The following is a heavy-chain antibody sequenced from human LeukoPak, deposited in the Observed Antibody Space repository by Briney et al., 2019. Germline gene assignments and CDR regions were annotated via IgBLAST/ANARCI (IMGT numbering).Heavy chain of an antibody. CDR2: IYPGDSDT. CDR1: GYSFTTNW. J-gene: IGHJ4*02. Sequence: GDSLKISCQGFGYSFTTNWIGWVRQMPGKGLAWMGIIYPGDSDTKYSPSFQGQVTISADKSISTAHLQWSSLKASDTAMYYCARTITMVRGVIIYPNYFDYWGQGTLVTVSS. V-gene: IGHV5-51*01. CDR3: ARTITMVRGVIIYPNYFDY. D-gene: IGHD3-10*01.